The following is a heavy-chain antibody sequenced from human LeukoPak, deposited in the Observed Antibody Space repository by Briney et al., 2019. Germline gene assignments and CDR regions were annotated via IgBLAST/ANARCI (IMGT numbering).Heavy chain of an antibody. CDR1: GFTFSSYS. J-gene: IGHJ4*02. CDR2: ISSSSSYI. CDR3: ARDGGGYDGNY. Sequence: GGSLRLSCAASGFTFSSYSMNWVRQAPGKGLEMVSSISSSSSYIYYADSVKGRFTISRDNAKNSLYLQMNSLRAEDTAVYYCARDGGGYDGNYWGQGTLVTVSS. V-gene: IGHV3-21*01. D-gene: IGHD5-12*01.